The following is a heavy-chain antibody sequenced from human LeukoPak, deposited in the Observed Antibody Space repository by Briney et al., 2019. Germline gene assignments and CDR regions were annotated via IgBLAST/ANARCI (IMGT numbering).Heavy chain of an antibody. J-gene: IGHJ4*02. Sequence: SETLSLTCTVSGGSISSYYWSWIRQPPGKGLDWIGYIYYSGSTNYKPSLKSRVTISVDTSKNQFSLKLSSVTAADTAVYYCARVPGPLYCSSTSCYSFDYWGQGTLVTVSS. CDR1: GGSISSYY. V-gene: IGHV4-59*01. CDR2: IYYSGST. CDR3: ARVPGPLYCSSTSCYSFDY. D-gene: IGHD2-2*02.